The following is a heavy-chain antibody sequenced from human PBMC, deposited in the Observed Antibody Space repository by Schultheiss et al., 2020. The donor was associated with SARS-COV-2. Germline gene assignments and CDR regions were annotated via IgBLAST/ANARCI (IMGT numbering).Heavy chain of an antibody. V-gene: IGHV1-8*01. Sequence: ASVKVSCKASGYTFTSYDINWVRQATGQGLEWMGWMNPNSGNTGYAQKFQGRVTMTRNTSISTAYMDLKSLTSDDTAVYYCARDYIWRLAVAGMSYGMDVWGQGTTVTVSS. CDR3: ARDYIWRLAVAGMSYGMDV. D-gene: IGHD6-19*01. CDR2: MNPNSGNT. J-gene: IGHJ6*02. CDR1: GYTFTSYD.